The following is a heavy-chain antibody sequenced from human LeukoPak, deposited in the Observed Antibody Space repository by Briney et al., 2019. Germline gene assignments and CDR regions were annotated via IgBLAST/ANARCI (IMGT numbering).Heavy chain of an antibody. V-gene: IGHV3-21*01. CDR3: ARDPYSGNYGAYYYYYMDV. Sequence: GGSLRLSCAASGFSFSTYNMSWVRQAPGQRLEWVSSITSGSSYIYYADSVKGRFTISRDNAKSSLYLQMDSLRAEDTAVYYCARDPYSGNYGAYYYYYMDVWGKGTTVTISS. CDR1: GFSFSTYN. CDR2: ITSGSSYI. J-gene: IGHJ6*03. D-gene: IGHD1-26*01.